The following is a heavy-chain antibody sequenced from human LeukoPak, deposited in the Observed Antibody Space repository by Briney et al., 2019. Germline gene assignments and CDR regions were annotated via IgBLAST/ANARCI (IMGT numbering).Heavy chain of an antibody. V-gene: IGHV4-4*07. CDR3: ASQTMVRGVIAVDY. J-gene: IGHJ4*02. D-gene: IGHD3-10*01. CDR1: GGSISSYY. CDR2: IYTSGST. Sequence: SETLSLTCTVSGGSISSYYWSWIRQPAGKGLEWIGRIYTSGSTNYNPSLKSRVTMSIDTSKNQFSLKLNSVTAADTAVYYCASQTMVRGVIAVDYWGQGTLVTVSS.